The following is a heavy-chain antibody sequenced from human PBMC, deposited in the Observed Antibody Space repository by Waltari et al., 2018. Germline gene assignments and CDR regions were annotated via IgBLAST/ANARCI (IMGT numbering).Heavy chain of an antibody. CDR2: ISSSGSTR. CDR1: GFTFSSYE. J-gene: IGHJ3*02. D-gene: IGHD6-19*01. CDR3: AAPDGWYRSAFDI. Sequence: EVQLVESGGGLVQPGGSLRLSCAASGFTFSSYEMNWVRQAPGKGLEWVSYISSSGSTRYYADSVKGRFTISRDNAKNSLYLQMNSLRAEDTAVYYCAAPDGWYRSAFDIWGQGTMVTVSS. V-gene: IGHV3-48*03.